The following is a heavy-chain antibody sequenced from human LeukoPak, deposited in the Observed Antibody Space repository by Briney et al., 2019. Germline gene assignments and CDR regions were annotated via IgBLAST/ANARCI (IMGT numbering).Heavy chain of an antibody. V-gene: IGHV3-30*02. Sequence: GGSLRLSCTASGFTFSSYGMHWVRQAPGKGLEWVTFIRHDGSPTYYAVSVMARFPSSRDNSKSTVYLEVNSLRPEDTAVYYCARLMVGQAGVGATHLDYWGQGTLLSVSS. CDR2: IRHDGSPT. J-gene: IGHJ4*02. D-gene: IGHD1-26*01. CDR1: GFTFSSYG. CDR3: ARLMVGQAGVGATHLDY.